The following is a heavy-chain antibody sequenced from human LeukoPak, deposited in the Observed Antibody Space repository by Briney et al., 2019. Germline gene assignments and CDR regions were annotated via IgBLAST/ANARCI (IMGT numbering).Heavy chain of an antibody. CDR2: ISSSSSYI. D-gene: IGHD6-6*01. CDR3: AKDTAPRPRWFDS. Sequence: GGSLRLSCAASGFTFSSYSMNWVRQAPGKGLEWVSSISSSSSYIYYADSVKGRFTISRDNSKNSLYLQMNSLRAEDAAVYYCAKDTAPRPRWFDSWGQGTLVTVSS. V-gene: IGHV3-21*04. CDR1: GFTFSSYS. J-gene: IGHJ5*01.